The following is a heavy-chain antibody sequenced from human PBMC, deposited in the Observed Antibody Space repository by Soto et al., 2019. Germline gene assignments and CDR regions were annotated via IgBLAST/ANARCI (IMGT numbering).Heavy chain of an antibody. J-gene: IGHJ4*02. CDR3: VRDSHGDY. V-gene: IGHV3-74*01. CDR1: GFTFSNYW. Sequence: EVQLVESGGGLVPPGGSLRLSCAASGFTFSNYWMHWVRQAPGKGLAWVARIDHDGSTDYAGSVRGRFTVSRDNAESMLYLQMNSLRDDDTALYYCVRDSHGDYWGQGTLVTVSS. CDR2: IDHDGST.